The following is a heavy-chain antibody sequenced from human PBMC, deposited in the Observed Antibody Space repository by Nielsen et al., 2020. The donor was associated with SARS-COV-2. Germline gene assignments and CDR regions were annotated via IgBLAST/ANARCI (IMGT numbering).Heavy chain of an antibody. V-gene: IGHV3-30*18. CDR3: AKDPFDYHNSVRNVFHY. D-gene: IGHD3-22*01. CDR2: ISFDGSKT. Sequence: GESLKISCAASGFTFSNYGIHWVRQAPGKGLEWVALISFDGSKTNYADSVKGRFTISRDNSKSTLYLQMNSLRTEDTAVYFCAKDPFDYHNSVRNVFHYWGQGTLVTVSS. J-gene: IGHJ4*02. CDR1: GFTFSNYG.